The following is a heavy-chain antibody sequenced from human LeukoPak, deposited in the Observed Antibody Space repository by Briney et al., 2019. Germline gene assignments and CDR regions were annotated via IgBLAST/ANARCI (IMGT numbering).Heavy chain of an antibody. CDR3: ARTPHNGDIDY. D-gene: IGHD4-17*01. V-gene: IGHV1-69*06. CDR2: IIPTFGPP. J-gene: IGHJ4*01. Sequence: SVKVSCKATGGRFSSYAITWVRQAPGEGLEWMGGIIPTFGPPKYAQKFQDRVTFTADTSTDTAYLELRSLRSEDTAVYYCARTPHNGDIDYWGHGTLVTVSS. CDR1: GGRFSSYA.